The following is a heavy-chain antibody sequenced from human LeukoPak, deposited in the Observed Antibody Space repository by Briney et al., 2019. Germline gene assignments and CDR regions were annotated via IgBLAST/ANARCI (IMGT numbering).Heavy chain of an antibody. D-gene: IGHD6-6*01. CDR1: GGSFSGYY. V-gene: IGHV4-34*01. CDR2: INHSGST. J-gene: IGHJ5*02. Sequence: SETLSLTCAVYGGSFSGYYWSWIRQPPGKGLEWIGEINHSGSTNYNPSLKSRVTISVDTSKNQFSLKLSSVTAADTAVYYCARWYSSSSDSWFDPWGQGTLVTVSS. CDR3: ARWYSSSSDSWFDP.